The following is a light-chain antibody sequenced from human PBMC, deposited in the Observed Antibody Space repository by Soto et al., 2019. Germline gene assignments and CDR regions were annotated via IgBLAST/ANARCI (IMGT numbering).Light chain of an antibody. J-gene: IGLJ2*01. V-gene: IGLV6-57*01. CDR3: QSYDSDTVI. CDR2: EDD. Sequence: NFMLTQPHSMSESPGKTITISCTRSSGTIASNYVYWYQQRPDSSPSIVIYEDDHRSSGVPDRFSGSIDRSSNSASLTISGLKSEDEADYYCQSYDSDTVIFGGGTKLTVL. CDR1: SGTIASNY.